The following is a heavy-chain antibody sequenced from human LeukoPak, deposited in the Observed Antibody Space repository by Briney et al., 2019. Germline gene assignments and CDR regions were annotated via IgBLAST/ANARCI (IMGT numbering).Heavy chain of an antibody. CDR2: IYHSGST. CDR3: AGAVAGPEDY. V-gene: IGHV4-38-2*01. CDR1: GYSISSGYY. Sequence: SETLSLTCAVSGYSISSGYYWGWIRQPPGKGLEWIGSIYHSGSTYYNPSLKSRVTISVDTSKNQFSLKLSSVTAADTAVYYCAGAVAGPEDYWGQGTLVTVSS. J-gene: IGHJ4*02. D-gene: IGHD6-19*01.